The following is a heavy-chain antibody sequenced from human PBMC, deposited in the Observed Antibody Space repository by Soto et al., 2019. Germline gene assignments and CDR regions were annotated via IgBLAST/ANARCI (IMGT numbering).Heavy chain of an antibody. CDR2: IYYSGST. Sequence: SETLSLSCTVSGGSISSSSYYWGWIRQPPGKGLEWIGSIYYSGSTYYNPSLKSRVTISVDTSKNQFSLKLSSVTAADTAVYYCARRGSYYGMDVWGQGTTVTVSS. J-gene: IGHJ6*02. D-gene: IGHD3-16*01. CDR3: ARRGSYYGMDV. CDR1: GGSISSSSYY. V-gene: IGHV4-39*01.